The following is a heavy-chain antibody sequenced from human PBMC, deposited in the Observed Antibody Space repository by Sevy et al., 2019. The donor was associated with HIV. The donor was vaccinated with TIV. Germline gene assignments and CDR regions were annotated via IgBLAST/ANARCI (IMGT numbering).Heavy chain of an antibody. J-gene: IGHJ6*03. CDR3: AKDMPSGGYYYYMDV. Sequence: GGSLRLSYAASGFTFDGYAMHWVRQAPGKGLEWVSLISWDGGSTYYADSVKGRFTISRDNSKNSLYLQMNSLRAEDTALYYCAKDMPSGGYYYYMDVWGKGTTVTVSS. CDR1: GFTFDGYA. CDR2: ISWDGGST. D-gene: IGHD6-6*01. V-gene: IGHV3-43D*04.